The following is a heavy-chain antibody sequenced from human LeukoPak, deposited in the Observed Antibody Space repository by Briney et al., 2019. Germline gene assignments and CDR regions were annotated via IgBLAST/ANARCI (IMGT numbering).Heavy chain of an antibody. CDR1: GFTFSSYV. CDR3: ATTYYYDSSGYSPPDY. V-gene: IGHV3-23*01. Sequence: EGSLRLSCSASGFTFSSYVMSWVRQAPGKGLEWVSAISGSGGSTYYADSVKGRFTISRDNSKNTLYLQMNSLRAEDTAVYYCATTYYYDSSGYSPPDYWGQGTLVTVSS. D-gene: IGHD3-22*01. CDR2: ISGSGGST. J-gene: IGHJ4*02.